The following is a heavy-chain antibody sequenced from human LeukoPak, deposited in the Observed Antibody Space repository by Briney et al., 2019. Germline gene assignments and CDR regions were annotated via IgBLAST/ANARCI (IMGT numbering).Heavy chain of an antibody. V-gene: IGHV4-38-2*02. CDR1: GYSISSGYY. D-gene: IGHD6-19*01. J-gene: IGHJ4*02. CDR3: ARVKYSSGWYQYYFDY. Sequence: PSETLSLTCTVSGYSISSGYYWGWIRQPPGKGLEWIGSIYHSGSTYYNPSLKSRVTISVDTSKNQFSLKLSSVTAADTAVYYCARVKYSSGWYQYYFDYWGQGTPVTVSS. CDR2: IYHSGST.